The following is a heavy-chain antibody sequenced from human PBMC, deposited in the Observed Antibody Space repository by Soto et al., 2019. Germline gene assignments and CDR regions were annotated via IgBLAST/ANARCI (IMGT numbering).Heavy chain of an antibody. CDR3: ASSGYSSGWYYFDY. Sequence: GASVKVSCKASGGTFSSYAISWVRQAPGQGLEWMGGIIPIFGTANYAQKFQGRVTITADKSTSTAYMELSSLRSEDTAVYYCASSGYSSGWYYFDYCGQGTLVTFST. CDR2: IIPIFGTA. D-gene: IGHD6-19*01. V-gene: IGHV1-69*06. CDR1: GGTFSSYA. J-gene: IGHJ4*02.